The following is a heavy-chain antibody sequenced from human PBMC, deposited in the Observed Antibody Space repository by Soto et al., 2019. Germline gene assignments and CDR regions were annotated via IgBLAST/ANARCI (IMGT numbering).Heavy chain of an antibody. Sequence: GASVKVSCKASGGTFSSYAISWVRQAPGQGLEWMGWISAYNGNTNYAQKLQGRVTMTTDASTSTAYMELRSLRSDDTAVYYCAREYSGTPDYWGQGTLVTVSS. J-gene: IGHJ4*02. CDR1: GGTFSSYA. D-gene: IGHD5-12*01. CDR3: AREYSGTPDY. CDR2: ISAYNGNT. V-gene: IGHV1-18*01.